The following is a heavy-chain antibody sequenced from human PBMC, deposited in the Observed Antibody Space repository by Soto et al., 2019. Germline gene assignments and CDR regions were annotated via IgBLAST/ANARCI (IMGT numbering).Heavy chain of an antibody. J-gene: IGHJ4*02. CDR2: IWYDGSNK. Sequence: QVQLVESGGGVVQPGRSLRLSCAASGFTFSNYGMHWVRQAPGKGLEWVAVIWYDGSNKYYTDSVKGRFTISRDNSKNTLYLQMNSLRAEDTAVYYCATGNYESSGFVDYWGQGTLVTVSS. CDR1: GFTFSNYG. V-gene: IGHV3-33*01. CDR3: ATGNYESSGFVDY. D-gene: IGHD3-22*01.